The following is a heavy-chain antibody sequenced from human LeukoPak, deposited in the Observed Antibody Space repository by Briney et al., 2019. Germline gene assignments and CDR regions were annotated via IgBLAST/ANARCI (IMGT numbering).Heavy chain of an antibody. J-gene: IGHJ3*02. D-gene: IGHD6-19*01. CDR1: GVSISSYY. CDR3: ARRKLGSGPPGDI. CDR2: IYYSGST. Sequence: KPSETLSLTCTVSGVSISSYYWSWIRQPPGKGLEWIGYIYYSGSTNYNPSLKSRVTISVDTSKNQFSLKLSSVTAADTAVYYCARRKLGSGPPGDIWGQGTMVTVSS. V-gene: IGHV4-59*01.